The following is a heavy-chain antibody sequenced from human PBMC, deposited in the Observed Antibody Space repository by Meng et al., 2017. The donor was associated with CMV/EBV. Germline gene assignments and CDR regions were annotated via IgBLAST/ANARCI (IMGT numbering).Heavy chain of an antibody. Sequence: GESLKISCAASGFTFSNAWMSWVRQAPGKGLEWVGRIKSKTDGGTTDYAAPVKGRFTISRDDSKSTLYLQMNSLKTEDTAVYYCTTVYRYYDFWSGIDYWGQGTLVTVSS. CDR2: IKSKTDGGTT. V-gene: IGHV3-15*01. J-gene: IGHJ4*02. D-gene: IGHD3-3*01. CDR1: GFTFSNAW. CDR3: TTVYRYYDFWSGIDY.